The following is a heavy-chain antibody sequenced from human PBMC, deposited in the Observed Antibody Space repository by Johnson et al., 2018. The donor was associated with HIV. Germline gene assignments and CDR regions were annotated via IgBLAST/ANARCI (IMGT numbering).Heavy chain of an antibody. D-gene: IGHD6-19*01. CDR3: ARKGERGIAVAEDAFDI. V-gene: IGHV3-23*01. Sequence: VQLMESGGGVVQPGRSLRLSCAASGFSFSNYAMDWVRQAPGKGLEWVSTISGSGGSTYYADSVKGRFTISRDNANNSLYLQMNSLRAEDTALYYCARKGERGIAVAEDAFDIWGQGTMVTVSS. CDR2: ISGSGGST. J-gene: IGHJ3*02. CDR1: GFSFSNYA.